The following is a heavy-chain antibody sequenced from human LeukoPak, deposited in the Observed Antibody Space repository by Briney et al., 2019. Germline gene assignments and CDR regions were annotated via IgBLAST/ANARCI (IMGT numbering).Heavy chain of an antibody. Sequence: SETLSLTCTVSGGYNSIDYLGWIRQSPGKGLEWIGYIYYSGTTYYNPSLKSRVPMSVDTSKNQFSLRLSSLTDADTAFYYCARRLYSPHYWGQGTRVIVSS. CDR1: GGYNSIDY. CDR3: ARRLYSPHY. D-gene: IGHD4-11*01. CDR2: IYYSGTT. J-gene: IGHJ4*02. V-gene: IGHV4-59*01.